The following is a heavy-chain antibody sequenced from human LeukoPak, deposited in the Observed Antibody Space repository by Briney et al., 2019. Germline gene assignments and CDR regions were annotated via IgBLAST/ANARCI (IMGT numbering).Heavy chain of an antibody. V-gene: IGHV3-33*01. D-gene: IGHD4-17*01. CDR3: ARQEVDYGAPAGFHN. J-gene: IGHJ4*02. Sequence: GGSLRLSCAASGFTFSSYGMHWVRQAPGKGLEWVAVIWCDGSNKYYADSVKGRFTISRDNSKNTLYLQMNSLRAEDTAVYHCARQEVDYGAPAGFHNWGQGTLVTVSS. CDR1: GFTFSSYG. CDR2: IWCDGSNK.